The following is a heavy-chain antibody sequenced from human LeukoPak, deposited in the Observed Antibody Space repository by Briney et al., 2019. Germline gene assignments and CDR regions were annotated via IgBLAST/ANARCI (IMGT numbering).Heavy chain of an antibody. CDR1: GGSISSRSYY. V-gene: IGHV4-61*05. J-gene: IGHJ4*02. CDR3: ARQLRGEAVAGHRQPLDY. CDR2: IYYSGST. D-gene: IGHD6-19*01. Sequence: SETLSLTCTASGGSISSRSYYWGWIRQPPGKGLEWIGYIYYSGSTNYNPSLKSRVTISVDTSKNQFSLKLSSVTAADTVVYFCARQLRGEAVAGHRQPLDYWGQGTLVTVSS.